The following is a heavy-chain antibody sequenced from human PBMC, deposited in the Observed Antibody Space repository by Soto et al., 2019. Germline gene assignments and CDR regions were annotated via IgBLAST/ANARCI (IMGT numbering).Heavy chain of an antibody. J-gene: IGHJ4*02. CDR3: AKEWVYDSSGWSFDY. D-gene: IGHD3-22*01. CDR2: VSDDGSNK. Sequence: QVQLVESGGGVVQPGRSLRLSCSASGFTFSRYGMHWVRQAPGKGLEWVAVVSDDGSNKYYADSVKGRFTISRDNSKNTLYLQMNSLRAEDTAVYYCAKEWVYDSSGWSFDYWGQGTLVTVSS. CDR1: GFTFSRYG. V-gene: IGHV3-30*18.